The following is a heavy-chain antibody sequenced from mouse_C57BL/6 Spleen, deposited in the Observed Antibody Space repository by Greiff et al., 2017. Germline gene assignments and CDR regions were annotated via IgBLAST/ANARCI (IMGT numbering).Heavy chain of an antibody. CDR2: ISGCGGNT. V-gene: IGHV5-9*01. CDR1: GFTFSSYT. D-gene: IGHD4-1*01. J-gene: IGHJ4*01. Sequence: EVKVVESGGGLVKPGGSLKLSCAASGFTFSSYTMSWVRQTPEKRLEWVATISGCGGNTYYPDSVKGRFTISRDNSKNTLYLQMSSLRSEDTALEYCASELDSYYAMDYWGQGTSVTVSS. CDR3: ASELDSYYAMDY.